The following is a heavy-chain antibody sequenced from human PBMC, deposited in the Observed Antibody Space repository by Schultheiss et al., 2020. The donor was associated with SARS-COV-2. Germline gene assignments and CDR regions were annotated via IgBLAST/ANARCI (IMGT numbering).Heavy chain of an antibody. CDR1: GFSLSTSGMR. Sequence: SGPTLVKPTQTLTLTCTFSGFSLSTSGMRVSWIRQPPGKALEWLAHIFSNDEKSYSTSLKSRLTISKDTSKNQVVLTMTNMDPVDTATYYCARTPTYYDILTGYYRNWFDPWGQGTLVTVSS. J-gene: IGHJ5*02. V-gene: IGHV2-70*04. D-gene: IGHD3-9*01. CDR2: IFSNDEK. CDR3: ARTPTYYDILTGYYRNWFDP.